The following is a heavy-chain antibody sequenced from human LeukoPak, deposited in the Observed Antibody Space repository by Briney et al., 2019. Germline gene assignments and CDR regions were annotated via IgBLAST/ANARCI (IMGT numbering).Heavy chain of an antibody. D-gene: IGHD3-10*01. CDR3: AARKVRGVWFYLDY. CDR1: GFIFGDYN. J-gene: IGHJ4*02. Sequence: GGSLRLSCAVSGFIFGDYNMNWVRQAPGKGLEWVSTIYDDNTYYADSVKGRFAISTDNSKNTLYLQMNSLRVEGTAVYFCAARKVRGVWFYLDYWGQGTLVTVSS. V-gene: IGHV3-23*01. CDR2: IYDDNT.